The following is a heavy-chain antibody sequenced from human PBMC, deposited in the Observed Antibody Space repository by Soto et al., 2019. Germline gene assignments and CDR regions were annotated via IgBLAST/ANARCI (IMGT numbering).Heavy chain of an antibody. CDR1: GYSFTSYW. CDR2: IYPGDSDT. J-gene: IGHJ5*02. V-gene: IGHV5-51*01. Sequence: GESLKISCKGSGYSFTSYWIGWVRQMPGKGLEWMGIIYPGDSDTRYSPSFQGQVTISADKSISTAYLQWSSLKASDTAMYYCARGPYYDFWSGYYDWFDPWGQGTLVTVSS. D-gene: IGHD3-3*01. CDR3: ARGPYYDFWSGYYDWFDP.